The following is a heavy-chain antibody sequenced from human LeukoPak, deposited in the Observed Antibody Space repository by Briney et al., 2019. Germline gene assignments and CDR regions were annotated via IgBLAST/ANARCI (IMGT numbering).Heavy chain of an antibody. Sequence: SETLSLTCTVSGGSISSSSYYWGWIRQPPGKGLEWIGSIYYSGSTYYNPSLKSRVTISVDTSKNQFSLKLSSVTAADTAVYYCARSYGGHTDAFDIWGQGTMVTVSS. J-gene: IGHJ3*02. CDR2: IYYSGST. CDR1: GGSISSSSYY. D-gene: IGHD5-18*01. CDR3: ARSYGGHTDAFDI. V-gene: IGHV4-39*01.